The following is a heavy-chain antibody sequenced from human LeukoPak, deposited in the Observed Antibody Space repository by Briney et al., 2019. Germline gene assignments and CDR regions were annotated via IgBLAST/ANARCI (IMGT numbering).Heavy chain of an antibody. CDR3: ARGLVMGFTDY. CDR2: INHSGST. J-gene: IGHJ4*02. V-gene: IGHV4-34*01. D-gene: IGHD3-22*01. CDR1: GGSFSGYC. Sequence: KPSETLSLTCAVYGGSFSGYCWSWIRQPPGKGLEWIGEINHSGSTNYNPSLKSRVTISVDTSKNQFSLKLSSVTAADTAVYYCARGLVMGFTDYWGQGTLVTVSS.